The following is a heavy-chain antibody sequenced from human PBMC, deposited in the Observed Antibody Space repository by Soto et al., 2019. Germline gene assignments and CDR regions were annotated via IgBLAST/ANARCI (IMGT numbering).Heavy chain of an antibody. J-gene: IGHJ6*01. D-gene: IGHD2-15*01. V-gene: IGHV1-69*13. CDR3: AIGYCSCGTCYSGMDV. Sequence: SVKVFCKASGGTFSTHAIILVRQAPGHGLEWVGGLIPISGTTYYTQKFHVRVTITADEPTSTAFMELRSLKSDDTAVFYCAIGYCSCGTCYSGMDVWGQGTLVTV. CDR2: LIPISGTT. CDR1: GGTFSTHA.